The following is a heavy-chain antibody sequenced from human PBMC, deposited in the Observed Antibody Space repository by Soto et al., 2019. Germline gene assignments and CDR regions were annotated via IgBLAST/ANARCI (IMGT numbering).Heavy chain of an antibody. D-gene: IGHD6-13*01. V-gene: IGHV4-30-2*01. J-gene: IGHJ4*02. CDR3: PSFIADPDSFDY. CDR2: IYHSGST. Sequence: PSETLSLTCAVSGGSISSGGYSWSWIRQPPGKGLEWIGYIYHSGSTYYNPSLKSRVTISVDRSKNQFSLTLSSVTAADTAVYYCPSFIADPDSFDYWGQGTMVAVYS. CDR1: GGSISSGGYS.